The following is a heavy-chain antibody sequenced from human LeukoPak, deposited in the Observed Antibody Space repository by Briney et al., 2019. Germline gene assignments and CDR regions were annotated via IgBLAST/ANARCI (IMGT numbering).Heavy chain of an antibody. J-gene: IGHJ4*02. Sequence: ASVKVSCKTSGHTFTNHYIHWVRQAPGQGLEWMGLINPSGGSTSYAQKFQGRVTMTTDTSTSTVNMDLSSLRSEDTAVYYCARDGLHNWNDLYFDYWGQGTPVTVSS. D-gene: IGHD1-20*01. V-gene: IGHV1-46*01. CDR3: ARDGLHNWNDLYFDY. CDR1: GHTFTNHY. CDR2: INPSGGST.